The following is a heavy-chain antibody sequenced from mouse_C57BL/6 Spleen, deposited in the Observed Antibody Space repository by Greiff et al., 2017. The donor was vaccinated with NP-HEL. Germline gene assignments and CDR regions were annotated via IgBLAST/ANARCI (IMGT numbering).Heavy chain of an antibody. Sequence: EVQLQQSGPELVKPGASVKIPCKASGYTFTDYNMDWVKQSHGKSLEWIGDIHPNNGGTIYNQKFKGKATLTVDKSSSTAYMELRSLTSEDTAVYYWARSRSAPYYFDYWGQGTTLTVSS. CDR3: ARSRSAPYYFDY. V-gene: IGHV1-18*01. J-gene: IGHJ2*01. D-gene: IGHD6-1*01. CDR2: IHPNNGGT. CDR1: GYTFTDYN.